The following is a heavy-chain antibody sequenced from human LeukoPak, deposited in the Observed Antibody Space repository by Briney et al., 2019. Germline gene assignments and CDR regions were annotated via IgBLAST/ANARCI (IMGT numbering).Heavy chain of an antibody. Sequence: SETLSRTCTVSGGSITSSSFCWGWIRQPPGKGLEWIGSIYYSGSTYYNPSLKSRVTISVDTSKNQFSLKLSSVTAADTAVYYCARHSGMMKYQLLYWGQGTLVTVSS. CDR1: GGSITSSSFC. J-gene: IGHJ4*02. D-gene: IGHD2-2*01. V-gene: IGHV4-39*01. CDR3: ARHSGMMKYQLLY. CDR2: IYYSGST.